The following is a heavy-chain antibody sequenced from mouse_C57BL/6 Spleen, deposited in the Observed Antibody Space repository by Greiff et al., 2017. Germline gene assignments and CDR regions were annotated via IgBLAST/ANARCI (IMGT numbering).Heavy chain of an antibody. CDR1: GYTFTSYT. D-gene: IGHD1-1*01. Sequence: VKVVESGADLVRPGASVKMSCKASGYTFTSYTMHWVKQRPGQGLEWIGYINPSSGYTKYNQKFKDKVTLTADKSSSTAYMQLSSLTSEDSAVYYCAATVVATPYACWGQGPLVTVSA. V-gene: IGHV1-4*01. CDR3: AATVVATPYAC. CDR2: INPSSGYT. J-gene: IGHJ3*01.